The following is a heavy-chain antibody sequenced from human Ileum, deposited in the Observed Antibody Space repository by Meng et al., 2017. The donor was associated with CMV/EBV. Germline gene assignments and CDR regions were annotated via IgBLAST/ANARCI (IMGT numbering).Heavy chain of an antibody. CDR1: GGSIRSSPHY. CDR3: ARSQTAAGGASIDY. V-gene: IGHV4-39*07. J-gene: IGHJ4*02. Sequence: QLQLQESGRGLVTPSETLSLTCTVSGGSIRSSPHYWGWIRQPPGKGLEWIASIYYSGTTYYNPSLKSRVTVSVDTPKNQFSLRLSSVTAADTAVFYCARSQTAAGGASIDYWGQGTLVTVSS. D-gene: IGHD6-13*01. CDR2: IYYSGTT.